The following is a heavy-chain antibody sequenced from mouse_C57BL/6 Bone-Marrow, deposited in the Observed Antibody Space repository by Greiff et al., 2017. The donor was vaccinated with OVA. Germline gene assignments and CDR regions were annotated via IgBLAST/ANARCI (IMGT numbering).Heavy chain of an antibody. Sequence: QVQLKESGPGLVAPSQSLSITCTVSGFSLTSYGVHWVRQPPGKGLEWLVVIWSDGSTTYNSALKSRLSISKDNSKSQVFLKMNSLQTDDTAMYYCARQGPFSGTVYAMDYWGQGTSVTVSS. CDR2: IWSDGST. J-gene: IGHJ4*01. D-gene: IGHD4-1*01. CDR3: ARQGPFSGTVYAMDY. V-gene: IGHV2-6-1*01. CDR1: GFSLTSYG.